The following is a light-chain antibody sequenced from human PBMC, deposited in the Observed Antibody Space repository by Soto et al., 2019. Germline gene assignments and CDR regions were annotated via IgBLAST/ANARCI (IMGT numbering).Light chain of an antibody. CDR3: AAGDVGLSGPI. CDR1: SSNGGNSL. Sequence: QSVLTQPPSASGTPGQTVTISCSGGSSNGGNSLVYWYQQLPGAARKLLIYNNDKRPSGVPDRFSGSKSGTSASLAIGGLRFEDDADYHGAAGDVGLSGPIFGGGTKVTVL. CDR2: NND. J-gene: IGLJ2*01. V-gene: IGLV1-47*02.